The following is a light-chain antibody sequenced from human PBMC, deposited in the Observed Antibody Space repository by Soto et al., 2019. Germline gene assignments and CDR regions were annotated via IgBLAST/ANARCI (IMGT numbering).Light chain of an antibody. V-gene: IGLV2-14*01. J-gene: IGLJ1*01. CDR3: CSFTSITTSV. CDR2: EVS. CDR1: ISDVGAYNY. Sequence: QSPLTQPASVSGSLGQSITISCTGTISDVGAYNYVSWYQQQPGKAPKLMISEVSNRPSGVSNRFSGSKSGNTASLIISGLQAEDEADYYCCSFTSITTSVFGTGTKVTVL.